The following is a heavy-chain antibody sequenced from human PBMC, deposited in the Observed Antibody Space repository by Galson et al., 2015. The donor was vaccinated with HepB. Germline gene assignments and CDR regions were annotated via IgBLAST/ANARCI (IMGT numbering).Heavy chain of an antibody. CDR2: ISAYNGNT. J-gene: IGHJ4*02. D-gene: IGHD3-16*02. V-gene: IGHV1-18*01. CDR1: GYTFTSYG. Sequence: SVKVSCKASGYTFTSYGISWVRQAPGQGLEWMGWISAYNGNTNYAQKLQGRVTMTTDTSTSTAYMELRSLRSDDTAVYYCARSSPTFGGVIVTAIDYWGQGTLVTVSS. CDR3: ARSSPTFGGVIVTAIDY.